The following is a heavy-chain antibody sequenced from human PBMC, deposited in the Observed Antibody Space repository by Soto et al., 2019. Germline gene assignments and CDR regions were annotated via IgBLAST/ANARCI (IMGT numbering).Heavy chain of an antibody. CDR3: AREPDGGPIVGTNFDL. J-gene: IGHJ2*01. D-gene: IGHD2-15*01. CDR1: GGSISSGGYY. V-gene: IGHV4-31*03. Sequence: QVQLQESGPGLVKPSQTLSLTCTVSGGSISSGGYYWSWIRQHPGKGLEWIGYIYYSGSTYYNPSLKSRVTISVDTSKNQFSLKLSSVTAADTAVYYCAREPDGGPIVGTNFDLWGRGTLVTVSS. CDR2: IYYSGST.